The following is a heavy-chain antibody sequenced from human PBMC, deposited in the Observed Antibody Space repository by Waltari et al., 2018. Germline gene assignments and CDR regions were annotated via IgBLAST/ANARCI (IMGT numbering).Heavy chain of an antibody. Sequence: EVQLVESGGGLVQPGGSLRLSCAASGFTFSSYSMNWVRQAPGKGLEWVSYISSSSSTIYYADSVKGLFTISRDNSKNTLYLQMNSLRAEDTAVYYCARAVAGYYYYYMDVWGKGTTVTISS. J-gene: IGHJ6*03. CDR3: ARAVAGYYYYYMDV. V-gene: IGHV3-48*01. CDR1: GFTFSSYS. D-gene: IGHD6-19*01. CDR2: ISSSSSTI.